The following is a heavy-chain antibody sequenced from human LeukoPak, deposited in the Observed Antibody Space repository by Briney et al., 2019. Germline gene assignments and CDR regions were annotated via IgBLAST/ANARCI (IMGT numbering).Heavy chain of an antibody. Sequence: SETLSLTCAVYGGSFSGYYWSWIRQPPGKGLEWIGEINHSGSTNYNPSLKSRVTISVDTSKNQFSLKLSSVTAADTAVYYCARVRYSSSVLYYMDVWGKGTTVTVSS. V-gene: IGHV4-34*01. CDR1: GGSFSGYY. CDR3: ARVRYSSSVLYYMDV. D-gene: IGHD6-6*01. J-gene: IGHJ6*03. CDR2: INHSGST.